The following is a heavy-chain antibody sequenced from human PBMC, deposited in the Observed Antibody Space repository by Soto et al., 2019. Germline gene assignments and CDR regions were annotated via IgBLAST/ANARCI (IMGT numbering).Heavy chain of an antibody. V-gene: IGHV4-59*01. CDR1: GGSINNYY. Sequence: PSETLSLTCAVSGGSINNYYWIWIRQPPGKGLEWIGCIYYTGSTNYNPSLKSRVTISLDTSKNQFSLKLSSVTAADTAVYYCARGRVPGYVWGQGTTVTVSS. CDR3: ARGRVPGYV. D-gene: IGHD7-27*01. CDR2: IYYTGST. J-gene: IGHJ6*02.